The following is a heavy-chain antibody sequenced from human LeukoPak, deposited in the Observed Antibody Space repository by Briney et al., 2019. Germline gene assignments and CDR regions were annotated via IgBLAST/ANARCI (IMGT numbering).Heavy chain of an antibody. J-gene: IGHJ4*02. Sequence: SGPTLVKPTQTLTLTFTFSGFPLSTSGVGVGWIRQPPGKALEWLALIYWDDDKRYSPSLKSRLTITKDTSKNQVVLTMTNMAPVDTATYYCAQRAGLDSSGYHLNFDYWGQGTLVTVSS. D-gene: IGHD3-22*01. CDR3: AQRAGLDSSGYHLNFDY. V-gene: IGHV2-5*02. CDR1: GFPLSTSGVG. CDR2: IYWDDDK.